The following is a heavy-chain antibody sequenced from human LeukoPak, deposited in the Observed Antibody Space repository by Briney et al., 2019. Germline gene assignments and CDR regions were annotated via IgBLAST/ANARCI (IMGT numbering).Heavy chain of an antibody. CDR2: RYHNGNS. CDR1: GVSISSHY. D-gene: IGHD2-8*01. CDR3: ARMVFGIMTGYYHDS. J-gene: IGHJ4*02. Sequence: SETLSPTCNVYGVSISSHYWSWLRQPPGKGLEWIGYRYHNGNSNYNPSLRSRVTVSIDMSKSQVSLSLNSVTAADTAVYYCARMVFGIMTGYYHDSWGQGTLVTVSS. V-gene: IGHV4-59*11.